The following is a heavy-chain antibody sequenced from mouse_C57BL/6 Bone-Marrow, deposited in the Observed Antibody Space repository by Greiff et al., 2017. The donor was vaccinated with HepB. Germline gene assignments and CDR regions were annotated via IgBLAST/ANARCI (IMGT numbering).Heavy chain of an antibody. J-gene: IGHJ3*01. CDR1: GYTFTSYW. D-gene: IGHD2-4*01. V-gene: IGHV1-50*01. CDR3: ARRAHDYSFAY. CDR2: IDPSDSYT. Sequence: VQLQQPGAELVKPGASVKLSCKASGYTFTSYWMQWVKQRPGQGLEWIGEIDPSDSYTNYNQKFKGKATLTVDTSSSTAYMQLSSLTSEDSAVYYCARRAHDYSFAYWGQGTLVTVSA.